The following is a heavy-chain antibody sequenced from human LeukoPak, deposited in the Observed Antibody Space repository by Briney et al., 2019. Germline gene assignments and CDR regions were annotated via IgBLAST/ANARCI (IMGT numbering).Heavy chain of an antibody. J-gene: IGHJ4*02. Sequence: SETLSLTCTVSGGTISSSSYYWGWIRQPPGKGLEWIGTIYYSGNTYYNSSLNGRVSISVDTSKNQFSLNLSSVTAADTAVYYCARTKSGWYYSDYWGQGTLVSVSS. CDR3: ARTKSGWYYSDY. CDR1: GGTISSSSYY. CDR2: IYYSGNT. V-gene: IGHV4-39*01. D-gene: IGHD6-19*01.